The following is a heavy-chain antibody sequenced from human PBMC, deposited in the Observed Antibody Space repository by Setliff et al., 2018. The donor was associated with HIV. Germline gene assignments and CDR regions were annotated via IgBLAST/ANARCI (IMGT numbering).Heavy chain of an antibody. CDR1: GYTFTDYY. CDR2: INPNSGGT. CDR3: ATKVYCTNGVCLDAFDV. Sequence: ASVKVSCKASGYTFTDYYIHWVRQAPGQGLEWTGRINPNSGGTNYAQKFQGRVTMTRDRFLSTAHMERSRRRSDYTAVYYCATKVYCTNGVCLDAFDVWGQGTMVTVSS. J-gene: IGHJ3*01. V-gene: IGHV1-2*06. D-gene: IGHD2-8*01.